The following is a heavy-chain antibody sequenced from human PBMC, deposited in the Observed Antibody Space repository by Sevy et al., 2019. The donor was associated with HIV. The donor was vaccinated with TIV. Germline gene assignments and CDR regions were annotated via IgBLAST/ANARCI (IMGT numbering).Heavy chain of an antibody. V-gene: IGHV3-30*18. J-gene: IGHJ6*02. CDR1: GFTFSSYG. D-gene: IGHD3-3*01. CDR2: ISYDGSNK. CDR3: AKDLPTYYDFWSGLKRNYYGMDV. Sequence: GGSLRLSCAASGFTFSSYGMHWVRQAPGKGLEWLAVISYDGSNKYYADSVKGRFTISRDNSKNTLYLQMNSLRAEDTAVYYCAKDLPTYYDFWSGLKRNYYGMDVWGQGTTVTVSS.